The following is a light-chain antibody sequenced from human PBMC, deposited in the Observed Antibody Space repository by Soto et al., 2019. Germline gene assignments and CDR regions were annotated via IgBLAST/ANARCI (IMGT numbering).Light chain of an antibody. V-gene: IGLV2-14*01. CDR3: SSYTSSSTLG. CDR1: SSDVGGYNY. J-gene: IGLJ2*01. Sequence: QSALTQPASVSGSPGQSITISCPGTSSDVGGYNYVSWYQQHPGKAPKLMIYEVSNRPSGVSNRFSGSNSGNTASLTISGLQAEDEADYYCSSYTSSSTLGFGGGTQLTVL. CDR2: EVS.